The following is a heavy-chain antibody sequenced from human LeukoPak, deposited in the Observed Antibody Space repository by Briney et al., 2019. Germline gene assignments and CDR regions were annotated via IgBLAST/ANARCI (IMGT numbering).Heavy chain of an antibody. CDR1: GFTFSSYA. D-gene: IGHD1-26*01. J-gene: IGHJ4*02. CDR3: ARDLVGATYYSDY. V-gene: IGHV3-30-3*01. CDR2: ISYDGSNK. Sequence: PGGSLRLSCAASGFTFSSYAMHWVRQAPGKGLEWVAVISYDGSNKYYADSVKGRFTISRDNSKNTLYLQMNSLRAEDTAVYYCARDLVGATYYSDYWGQGTLVTVSS.